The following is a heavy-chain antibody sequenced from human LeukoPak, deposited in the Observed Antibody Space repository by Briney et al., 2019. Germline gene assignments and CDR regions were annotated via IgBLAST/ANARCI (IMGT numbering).Heavy chain of an antibody. D-gene: IGHD3-22*01. CDR2: IYSGGST. V-gene: IGHV3-53*01. CDR3: ARDLYYDSRAYYFDY. J-gene: IGHJ4*02. Sequence: GGSPRLSCAASGFTVSSNYMSWVRQAPGKGLEWVSVIYSGGSTYYADSLKGRFTISRDNAKNSLYLQMNSLRAEDTAVYYCARDLYYDSRAYYFDYWGQGILVTVSS. CDR1: GFTVSSNY.